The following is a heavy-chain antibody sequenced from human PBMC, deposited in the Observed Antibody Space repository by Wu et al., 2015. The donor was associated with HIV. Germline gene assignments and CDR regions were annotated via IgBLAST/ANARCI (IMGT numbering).Heavy chain of an antibody. CDR1: GYTFTSYY. CDR2: INPSGGTT. J-gene: IGHJ4*02. V-gene: IGHV1-46*03. Sequence: QVQLVQSGAEVKKPGASVKVSCKASGYTFTSYYMHWVRQAPGQGLEWMGIINPSGGTTSYAQKFQGRVTMTRDTSTSTVYMELSSLRSEDTAVYYCANGYSAYGISVWGQGTLVTVSS. CDR3: ANGYSAYGISV. D-gene: IGHD5-12*01.